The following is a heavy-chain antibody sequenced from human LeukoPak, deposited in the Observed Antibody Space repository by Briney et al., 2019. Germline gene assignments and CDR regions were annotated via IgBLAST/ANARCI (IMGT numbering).Heavy chain of an antibody. CDR3: AKQSGGNCHSYFDS. Sequence: PGGSLRLSCAASGFTVSSKYMSWVRQAPGKGLEWVSVIYSGGSTYYADPVKGRFTISRDNSKNTLYLQMNSLRAEDTAVYYCAKQSGGNCHSYFDSWGQGILVTVSS. J-gene: IGHJ4*02. CDR2: IYSGGST. CDR1: GFTVSSKY. V-gene: IGHV3-53*01. D-gene: IGHD2-15*01.